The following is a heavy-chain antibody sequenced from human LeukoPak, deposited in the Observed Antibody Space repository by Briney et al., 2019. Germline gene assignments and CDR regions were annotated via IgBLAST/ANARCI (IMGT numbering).Heavy chain of an antibody. CDR1: GFSVSNNY. CDR3: ARGRILDY. J-gene: IGHJ4*02. D-gene: IGHD2-15*01. Sequence: GGSLRLSCAASGFSVSNNYMSWVRQAPGKGLEWVANIKQDGSEKYSVDSVEGRFTISRDNAKNSLSLQMNSLRAEDTAVYYCARGRILDYWGQGTLVTVSS. CDR2: IKQDGSEK. V-gene: IGHV3-7*01.